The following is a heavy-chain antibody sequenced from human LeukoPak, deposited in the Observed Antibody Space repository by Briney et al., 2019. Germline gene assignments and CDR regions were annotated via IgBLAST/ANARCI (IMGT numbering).Heavy chain of an antibody. CDR1: GGSISSYY. D-gene: IGHD1-1*01. J-gene: IGHJ5*02. CDR3: ARGPNDYPTYNWFDP. CDR2: IHYSGST. V-gene: IGHV4-59*01. Sequence: SETLSLTCTVSGGSISSYYWSWIRQPPGKGLEWIGNIHYSGSTKYTPSLKSRVTISADTSKNQFSLKLYSVTAADTAVYYCARGPNDYPTYNWFDPWGQGTLVTVSS.